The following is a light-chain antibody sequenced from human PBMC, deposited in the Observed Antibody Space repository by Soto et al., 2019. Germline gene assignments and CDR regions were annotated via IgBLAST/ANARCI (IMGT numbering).Light chain of an antibody. V-gene: IGKV1-9*01. Sequence: DIQLTQSPSFLSASVGDRVTITCRASQGINSYLAWYQQKPGKAPELLIYGASTLQSGFPSRFSGSGSGTEFTLTIDSLQPEDFASYYCQRLNSNPTFGPGTTVDIK. CDR3: QRLNSNPT. CDR2: GAS. J-gene: IGKJ3*01. CDR1: QGINSY.